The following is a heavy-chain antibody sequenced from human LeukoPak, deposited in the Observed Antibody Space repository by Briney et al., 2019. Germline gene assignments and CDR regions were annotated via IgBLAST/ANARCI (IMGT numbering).Heavy chain of an antibody. CDR2: FDPEDGET. CDR1: GYTLTELS. V-gene: IGHV1-24*01. Sequence: ASVKVSCKVSGYTLTELSMHWVRQAPGKGLEWMGGFDPEDGETIYAQKFQGRVTMTEDTSTDTAYMELSSLRSEDTAVYYCAREAAAGIVYGVVGGYFQHWGQGTLVTVSS. CDR3: AREAAAGIVYGVVGGYFQH. D-gene: IGHD6-13*01. J-gene: IGHJ1*01.